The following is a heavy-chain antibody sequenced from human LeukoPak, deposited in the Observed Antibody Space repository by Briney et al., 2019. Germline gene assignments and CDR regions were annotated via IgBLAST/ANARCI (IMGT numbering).Heavy chain of an antibody. CDR3: AREGPARPVLGY. Sequence: ASVKVSCKASGYTFTGYYIHWVRQAPGQGLEWMGWINPNSGATNYLQTFQGRITLTSDTSISTAYMELSRLRSNDTAVYVCAREGPARPVLGYWGQGTLVTVSS. D-gene: IGHD2-2*01. V-gene: IGHV1-2*02. CDR1: GYTFTGYY. J-gene: IGHJ4*02. CDR2: INPNSGAT.